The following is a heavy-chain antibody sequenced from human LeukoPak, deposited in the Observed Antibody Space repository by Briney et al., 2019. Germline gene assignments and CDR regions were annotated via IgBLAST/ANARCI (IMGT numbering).Heavy chain of an antibody. CDR3: ARGNSSGWTAWGEYFDY. V-gene: IGHV3-64*01. J-gene: IGHJ4*02. CDR2: ISSNGGST. Sequence: GGSLRLSCAASGFTFSSYAMHWVRPAPGKGLEYVSAISSNGGSTYYANSVKGRFTISRDNSKNTLYLQMGSLRAEDMAVYYCARGNSSGWTAWGEYFDYWGQGTLVTVSS. CDR1: GFTFSSYA. D-gene: IGHD6-19*01.